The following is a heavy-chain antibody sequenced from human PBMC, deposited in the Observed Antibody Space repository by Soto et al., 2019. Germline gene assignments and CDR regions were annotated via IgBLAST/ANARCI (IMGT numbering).Heavy chain of an antibody. D-gene: IGHD3-3*01. Sequence: GGSLRLSCAASGFTFSSYWMSWVRQAPGKGLEWVANIKQDGSEKYYVDSVKGRFTISRDNAKNSLYLQMNSLRAEDTAVYYCARRKSDFWSGYYPETLYYYYYYMGVWGKGTTVTVSS. V-gene: IGHV3-7*01. CDR2: IKQDGSEK. CDR1: GFTFSSYW. J-gene: IGHJ6*03. CDR3: ARRKSDFWSGYYPETLYYYYYYMGV.